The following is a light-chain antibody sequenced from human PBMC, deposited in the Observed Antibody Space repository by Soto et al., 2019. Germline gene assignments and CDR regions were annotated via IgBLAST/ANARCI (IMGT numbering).Light chain of an antibody. Sequence: IVLTQSPGTLSLSPGERATLSCRASQSVSSNYLAWYQQKPGQAPRLRIYGASSRATGIPDRFSGSGSGTDFTLTISRLEPEDFAVYYCQQYGRSPGLFTFGPGTKVDIK. CDR3: QQYGRSPGLFT. J-gene: IGKJ3*01. CDR1: QSVSSNY. CDR2: GAS. V-gene: IGKV3-20*01.